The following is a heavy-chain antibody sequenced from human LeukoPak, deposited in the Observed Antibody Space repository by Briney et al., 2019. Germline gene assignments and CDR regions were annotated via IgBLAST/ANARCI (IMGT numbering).Heavy chain of an antibody. CDR2: IYSGGST. Sequence: QSGGSLRLSCAASGFTVSSNYMSWVRQAPGKGLEWVSVIYSGGSTYYADSVKGRFTISRDNSKNTLYLRMNSLRAEDTAVYYCASTTNYYGMDVWGQGTTVTVSS. J-gene: IGHJ6*02. CDR1: GFTVSSNY. V-gene: IGHV3-66*01. CDR3: ASTTNYYGMDV. D-gene: IGHD1-1*01.